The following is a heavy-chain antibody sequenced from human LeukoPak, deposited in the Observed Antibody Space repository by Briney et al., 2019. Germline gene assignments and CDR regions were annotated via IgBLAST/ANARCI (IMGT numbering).Heavy chain of an antibody. V-gene: IGHV3-20*04. CDR2: INWNGGST. J-gene: IGHJ4*02. D-gene: IGHD2-2*01. Sequence: GGSLRLSCAASGFTFDDYGMSWVRQAPGKGLEWVSGINWNGGSTGYADSVKGRFTISRDNAKNSLYLQMNSLRAEDTALYYCARGGDIVVVPAAGFLYYFDHWGQGTLVTVSS. CDR3: ARGGDIVVVPAAGFLYYFDH. CDR1: GFTFDDYG.